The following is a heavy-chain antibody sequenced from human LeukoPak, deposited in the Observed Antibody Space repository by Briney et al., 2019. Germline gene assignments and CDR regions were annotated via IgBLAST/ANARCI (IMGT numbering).Heavy chain of an antibody. J-gene: IGHJ3*02. Sequence: SETLSLTCTVSGGSISSYYWSWIRQPPGKGLEWIGYIYYSGSTNYNPSLKSRVTISVDTSKNQFSLKLSSVTAADTAVYYCARATRRILTGLVAFDIWGQGTMVTVSS. V-gene: IGHV4-59*01. CDR2: IYYSGST. CDR3: ARATRRILTGLVAFDI. CDR1: GGSISSYY. D-gene: IGHD3-9*01.